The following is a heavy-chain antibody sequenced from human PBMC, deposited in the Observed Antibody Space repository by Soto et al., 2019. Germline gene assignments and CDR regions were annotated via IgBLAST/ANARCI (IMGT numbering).Heavy chain of an antibody. J-gene: IGHJ4*02. V-gene: IGHV3-48*01. CDR3: VTDQGYSAFNY. D-gene: IGHD2-21*01. Sequence: GGSLRLSCTASGFSFSSYSMDWVRQAPGKGLEWISYISTSSSPIYYADSVKGRFTVSRDNAKNSLYLQMNSLRVEDTATYYCVTDQGYSAFNYWGQGTPVTVSS. CDR2: ISTSSSPI. CDR1: GFSFSSYS.